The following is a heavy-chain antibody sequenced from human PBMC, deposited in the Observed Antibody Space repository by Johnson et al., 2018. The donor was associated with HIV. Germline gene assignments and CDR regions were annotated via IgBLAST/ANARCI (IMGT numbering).Heavy chain of an antibody. CDR3: YAFDI. Sequence: VQLVESGGGLVQSGGSLRLSCAASGFSFNNYWMSWVRQGPGKGLEWVANIKQDGSEKYYVDSVKGRFTISRDNAKNSLYLQMNSLRAEDTAVYYCYAFDIWGQGTMVTVSS. V-gene: IGHV3-7*01. CDR1: GFSFNNYW. CDR2: IKQDGSEK. J-gene: IGHJ3*02.